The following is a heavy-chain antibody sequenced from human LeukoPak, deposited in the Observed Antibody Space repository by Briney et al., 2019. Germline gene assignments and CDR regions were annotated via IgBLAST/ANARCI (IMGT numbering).Heavy chain of an antibody. CDR1: GDSMSNYY. Sequence: SETLSLTCSVSGDSMSNYYWTWIRQPPGKALESIGYISDRGSTYYSPSLKSRATISADTSKNQISLKLTSVTAADTAVYYCARSPSLSGSYLGVLSWFDPWGQGTLVTVSS. V-gene: IGHV4-59*01. J-gene: IGHJ5*02. CDR3: ARSPSLSGSYLGVLSWFDP. D-gene: IGHD3-10*01. CDR2: ISDRGST.